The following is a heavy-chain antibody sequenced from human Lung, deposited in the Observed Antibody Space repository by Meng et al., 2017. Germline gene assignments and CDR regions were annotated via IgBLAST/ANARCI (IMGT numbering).Heavy chain of an antibody. CDR1: GRSITSSTW. CDR3: ARFDISSSGRGDY. J-gene: IGHJ4*02. Sequence: VQLQESGPGLVKPSGPPSLTSAVSGRSITSSTWWSWVRQTPGKGLEWFGEIFPSGSTNYNPPLDSRVTISVDKSKNPFSLKVYSVTAADTATYYCARFDISSSGRGDYWGQGILVTVSS. D-gene: IGHD1-26*01. CDR2: IFPSGST. V-gene: IGHV4-4*02.